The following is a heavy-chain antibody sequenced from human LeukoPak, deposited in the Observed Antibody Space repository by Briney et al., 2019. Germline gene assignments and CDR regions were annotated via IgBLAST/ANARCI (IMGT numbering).Heavy chain of an antibody. CDR1: GYSFTSNY. J-gene: IGHJ4*02. Sequence: ASVKVSCKASGYSFTSNYIHWVRQAPGQGLEWMGMIYPRDGSTSYTQKFQGRVTVTRDTSTSTVHMELSGLGSEDTAVYYCARDQEAFDYWGQGTLVTVSS. CDR2: IYPRDGST. CDR3: ARDQEAFDY. V-gene: IGHV1-46*01.